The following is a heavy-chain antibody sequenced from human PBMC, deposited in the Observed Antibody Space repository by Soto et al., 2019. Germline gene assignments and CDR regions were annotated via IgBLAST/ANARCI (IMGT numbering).Heavy chain of an antibody. CDR1: GASISKYY. Sequence: QVQLQESGPGLVKPSETLSLTCTVSGASISKYYWSWIRQPPGKGLEWIGYISHSGRPNYNPSLRSRVTISVDTSKNQLTLKLNSVTAADTAVYYCARHKGLDPWGQGTLVTVSS. CDR3: ARHKGLDP. V-gene: IGHV4-59*08. CDR2: ISHSGRP. J-gene: IGHJ5*02.